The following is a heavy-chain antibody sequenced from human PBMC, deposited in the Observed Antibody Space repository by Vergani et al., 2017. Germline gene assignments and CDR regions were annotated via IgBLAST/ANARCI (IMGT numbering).Heavy chain of an antibody. CDR2: IYYSGST. D-gene: IGHD4-23*01. V-gene: IGHV4-59*01. Sequence: QVQLQESGPGLVKPSETLSLTCTVSGGSISSYYWSWIRQPPGKGLEWIGYIYYSGSTNYNPSLKSRVTISVDTSKNQFSLKLSSVTAADTAVYCCARSRSPYYGGNDYWGQGTLVTVSS. CDR1: GGSISSYY. J-gene: IGHJ4*02. CDR3: ARSRSPYYGGNDY.